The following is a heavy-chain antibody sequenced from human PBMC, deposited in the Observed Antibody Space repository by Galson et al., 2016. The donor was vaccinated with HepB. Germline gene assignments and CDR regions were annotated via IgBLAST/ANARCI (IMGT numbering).Heavy chain of an antibody. D-gene: IGHD4-23*01. CDR1: GYTFTSYW. CDR2: IYPGDSDT. Sequence: VTKPGESLKISCKGSGYTFTSYWIGWVRQMPGKGLEWKGIIYPGDSDTRYSPSFQGQVTISADRSISTAYLQWSSLKASDTAMYYCTRMDYYGGTNWFDPWGQGTLFPVSS. V-gene: IGHV5-51*01. CDR3: TRMDYYGGTNWFDP. J-gene: IGHJ5*02.